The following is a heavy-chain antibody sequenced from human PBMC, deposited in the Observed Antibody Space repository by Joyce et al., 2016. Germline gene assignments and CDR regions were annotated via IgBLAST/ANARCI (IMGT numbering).Heavy chain of an antibody. CDR3: ARQSSGWYTHFQH. J-gene: IGHJ1*01. D-gene: IGHD6-19*01. Sequence: QLQLQESGPGLVKPSETLSLTCIVSGGSISSSNYYWGWIRQPPGKGLEWIGNIYYSGSSYDNPSLKSRVTISVDTSKNQFSLKLISVTAADTAVYYCARQSSGWYTHFQHWGQGTLVTVSS. CDR2: IYYSGSS. V-gene: IGHV4-39*01. CDR1: GGSISSSNYY.